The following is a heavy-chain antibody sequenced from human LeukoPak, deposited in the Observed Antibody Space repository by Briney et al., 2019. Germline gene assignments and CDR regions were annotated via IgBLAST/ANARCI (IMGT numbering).Heavy chain of an antibody. CDR2: ISSSSSYI. Sequence: GGSLRLSCAASGFTFSSYSMNWVRQAPGKGLEWVSSISSSSSYIYYADSVKGRFTISRDNSKNTVYLQMNSLRAEDTAVYYCAKGGSYRSQPYFDYWGQGTPVTVSS. D-gene: IGHD3-16*02. J-gene: IGHJ4*02. CDR3: AKGGSYRSQPYFDY. V-gene: IGHV3-21*04. CDR1: GFTFSSYS.